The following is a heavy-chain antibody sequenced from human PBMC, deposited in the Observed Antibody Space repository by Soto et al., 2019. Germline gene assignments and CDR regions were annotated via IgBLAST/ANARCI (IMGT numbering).Heavy chain of an antibody. J-gene: IGHJ4*02. CDR1: GYTFTSYD. V-gene: IGHV1-8*01. D-gene: IGHD3-3*01. CDR2: MNPNSGNT. CDR3: AKGYDFWSGYGFDY. Sequence: GASVKVSCKASGYTFTSYDINWVRQATGQGLEWMGWMNPNSGNTGYAQKFQGRVTMTRNTSISTAYMELSSLRSEDTAVYYCAKGYDFWSGYGFDYWGQGTLVTVSS.